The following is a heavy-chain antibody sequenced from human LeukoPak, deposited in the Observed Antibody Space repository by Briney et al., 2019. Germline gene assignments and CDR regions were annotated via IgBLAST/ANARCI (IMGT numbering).Heavy chain of an antibody. D-gene: IGHD4-17*01. Sequence: GGSLRLSCAASGFTFSSYWMSWVRQAPGKGLEWVANIKQDGSEKYYVDSVKGRFTISRDNAKNSLYLQMNSLRAEDTAVYYCARDGAYGDYNFDYWGQGTLVTVSS. CDR3: ARDGAYGDYNFDY. V-gene: IGHV3-7*01. CDR2: IKQDGSEK. CDR1: GFTFSSYW. J-gene: IGHJ4*02.